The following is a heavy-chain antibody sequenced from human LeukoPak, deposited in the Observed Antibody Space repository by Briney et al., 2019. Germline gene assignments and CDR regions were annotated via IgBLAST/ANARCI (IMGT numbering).Heavy chain of an antibody. D-gene: IGHD3-10*01. V-gene: IGHV3-7*01. Sequence: GGSLRLSCAASGFTFNSYWMSWVRQPPGKGLEWVANIKQDGSEEYYVDSVKGRFTISRDNAKNSLILQMNSLRAEDTAVYYCARGPMNHHITMVRGEEYYFDYWGQGTLVTVSS. CDR1: GFTFNSYW. J-gene: IGHJ4*02. CDR3: ARGPMNHHITMVRGEEYYFDY. CDR2: IKQDGSEE.